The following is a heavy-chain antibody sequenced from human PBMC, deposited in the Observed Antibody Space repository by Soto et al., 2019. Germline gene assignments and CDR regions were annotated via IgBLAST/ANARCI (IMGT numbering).Heavy chain of an antibody. Sequence: EVQLVESGGGLIQPGGSLRLSCAASGFTVSSNYMSWVRQAPGKGLEWVSVIYSGGSTYYADSVKGRFTISRDNSKNTLYLQMNSLRAEDTAVYYCARWEPSPYYYYGMDVWGQGTTVTVSS. J-gene: IGHJ6*02. D-gene: IGHD1-1*01. CDR2: IYSGGST. V-gene: IGHV3-53*01. CDR3: ARWEPSPYYYYGMDV. CDR1: GFTVSSNY.